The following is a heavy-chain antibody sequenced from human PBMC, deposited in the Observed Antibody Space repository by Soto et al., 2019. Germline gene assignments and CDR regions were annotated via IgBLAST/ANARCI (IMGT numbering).Heavy chain of an antibody. CDR2: IDNAGTDS. CDR1: GFTLSGRS. V-gene: IGHV3-74*01. CDR3: ARGWFGPDV. D-gene: IGHD3-10*01. J-gene: IGHJ6*04. Sequence: EVQLVESGGGLVQPGGSLRLSCAASGFTLSGRSMHWVRQAPGKGLVWVSGIDNAGTDSTYADSVKGRFTSSRDNAKNMLELQMNSLRVEDTAVYYCARGWFGPDVWGKGTTVTVSS.